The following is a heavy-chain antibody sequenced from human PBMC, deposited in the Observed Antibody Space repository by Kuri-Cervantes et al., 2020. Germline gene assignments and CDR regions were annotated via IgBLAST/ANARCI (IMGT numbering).Heavy chain of an antibody. D-gene: IGHD6-19*01. CDR1: GYTFTSYA. Sequence: ASVKVSCKASGYTFTSYAMNWVRQAPGQGLEWMGWINTNTGNPTYAQGFTGRFVFSLDTSVSTAYLQISSLKAEDTAVYYCARVTAVAGTSSPDWYFDLWGRGTLVTVSS. CDR3: ARVTAVAGTSSPDWYFDL. J-gene: IGHJ2*01. V-gene: IGHV7-4-1*02. CDR2: INTNTGNP.